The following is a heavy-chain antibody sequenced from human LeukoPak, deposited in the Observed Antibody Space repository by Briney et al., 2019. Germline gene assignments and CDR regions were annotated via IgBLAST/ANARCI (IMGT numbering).Heavy chain of an antibody. V-gene: IGHV1-69*05. Sequence: SVKVSCKASGGTFTSYAISWVRQAPGQGLEWMGGIIPIFGTANYAQKFQGRVTITTDESTSTAYMELSSLRSQDTALYYCARDKGPPYCSGGSCYPGATYFDYWGQGTLGTVSS. CDR3: ARDKGPPYCSGGSCYPGATYFDY. CDR2: IIPIFGTA. J-gene: IGHJ4*02. CDR1: GGTFTSYA. D-gene: IGHD2-15*01.